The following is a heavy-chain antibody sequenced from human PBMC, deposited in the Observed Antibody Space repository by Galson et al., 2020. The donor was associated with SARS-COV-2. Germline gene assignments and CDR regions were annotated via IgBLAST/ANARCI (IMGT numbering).Heavy chain of an antibody. CDR1: GYTFSGPS. Sequence: APVKVSCSASGYTFSGPSMHSVRLAPAQGLEWMGRINPNRGVTDVAQKCQGRVTMTTDTSLTTAYMELSRLTSDDTAVYYCTRGSNSSPFYHFDPWGQGTLVTVSS. V-gene: IGHV1-2*06. CDR2: INPNRGVT. D-gene: IGHD3-10*01. CDR3: TRGSNSSPFYHFDP. J-gene: IGHJ5*02.